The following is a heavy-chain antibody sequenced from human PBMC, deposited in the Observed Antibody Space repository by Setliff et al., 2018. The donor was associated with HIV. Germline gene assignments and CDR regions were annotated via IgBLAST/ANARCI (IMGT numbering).Heavy chain of an antibody. CDR2: SSDSGYT. J-gene: IGHJ4*01. D-gene: IGHD5-18*01. CDR1: GPSLSTGHH. CDR3: ARQTSYDRGYSYCFDE. Sequence: PSETLSLTCSVSGPSLSTGHHWGWIRQTPEKGLEWIGSSSDSGYTHYNPSLKSRVTISVDTSRNHLSLRLTSVTAADTAVYYCARQTSYDRGYSYCFDEWGHGTLVTVSS. V-gene: IGHV4-38-2*02.